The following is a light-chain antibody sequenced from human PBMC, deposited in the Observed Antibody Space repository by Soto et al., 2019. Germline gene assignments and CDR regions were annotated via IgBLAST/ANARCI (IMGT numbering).Light chain of an antibody. V-gene: IGKV3D-15*01. CDR2: GAS. CDR1: QSVNSR. CDR3: QQRNSWPPIT. J-gene: IGKJ5*01. Sequence: EIVMTQSPATLSVSPGERATLSCRASQSVNSRLAWYQQKPGQTPRLLIYGASSRATGIPDRFSGSGSGTDFTLTISSLEPEDFALYYCQQRNSWPPITFGQGTRLEIK.